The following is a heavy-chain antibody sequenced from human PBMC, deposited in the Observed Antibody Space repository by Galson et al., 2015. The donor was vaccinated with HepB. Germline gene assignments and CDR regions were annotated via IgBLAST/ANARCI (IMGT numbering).Heavy chain of an antibody. V-gene: IGHV4-31*03. CDR1: GGSISSGSYY. Sequence: TLSLTCTVSGGSISSGSYYWSWIRQHPVKGLEWIGYMSYSGSAQQNPSLKSRITISVDTSKNQFSLKLSSVTAADTAVYYCARASVSGTFFWFDPWGQGTLVTVSS. J-gene: IGHJ5*02. CDR3: ARASVSGTFFWFDP. D-gene: IGHD6-19*01. CDR2: MSYSGSA.